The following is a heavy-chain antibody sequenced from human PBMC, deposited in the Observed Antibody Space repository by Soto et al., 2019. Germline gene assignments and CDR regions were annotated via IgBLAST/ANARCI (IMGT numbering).Heavy chain of an antibody. CDR1: GHTFTSYY. D-gene: IGHD1-1*01. Sequence: QVHLVQSGAEVKKPGASVKVSCKASGHTFTSYYIHWVRQAPGQGLEWMGIINPTGGSTTYAQKFLGRVTMTRDTSTSTVYMELSSLRSEDTAVYYCAAGWNSDYWGQGTLVTVSS. J-gene: IGHJ4*02. CDR2: INPTGGST. V-gene: IGHV1-46*01. CDR3: AAGWNSDY.